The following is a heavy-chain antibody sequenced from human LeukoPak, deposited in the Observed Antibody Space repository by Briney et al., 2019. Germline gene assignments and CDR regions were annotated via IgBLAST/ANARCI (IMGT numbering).Heavy chain of an antibody. V-gene: IGHV4-34*01. CDR2: INHSGST. J-gene: IGHJ4*02. CDR1: GEXFSVYY. D-gene: IGHD3-10*01. CDR3: ARPGASYYFFDN. Sequence: SETLSLTCAVYGEXFSVYYCSWIRQPPGKGLEWIGEINHSGSTNYSPSLKSRVTISVDTSRKQLSLKLKSVTAADTAVYYCARPGASYYFFDNWDQGTLVTVSS.